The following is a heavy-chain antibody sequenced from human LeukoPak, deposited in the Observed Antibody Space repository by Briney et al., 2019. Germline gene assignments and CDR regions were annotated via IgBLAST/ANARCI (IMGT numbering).Heavy chain of an antibody. V-gene: IGHV4-39*01. Sequence: SETLSHTCTVSGGSISSSSYYWGWIRQPPGKGLEWIGSIYYSGSTYYNPSLKSRVTISVDTSKNQFSLKLSSVTAADTAVYYCVEEWPSFDYWGQGTLVTVSS. CDR3: VEEWPSFDY. D-gene: IGHD3-3*01. CDR1: GGSISSSSYY. CDR2: IYYSGST. J-gene: IGHJ4*02.